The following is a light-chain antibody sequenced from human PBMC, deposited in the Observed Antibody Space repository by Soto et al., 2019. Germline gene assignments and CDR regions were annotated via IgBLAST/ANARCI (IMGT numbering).Light chain of an antibody. Sequence: DVVMTQSPLSLPVTLGQPASISCRSSQSLVHSNGGTFLNWFQQRPGQSPRRLIYKVSNRDSGVPDSFSGSASGTDFPLKISRVEAEDVGVYYCVQATHWPYTFGQGTKLEIK. V-gene: IGKV2-30*02. CDR1: QSLVHSNGGTF. J-gene: IGKJ2*01. CDR3: VQATHWPYT. CDR2: KVS.